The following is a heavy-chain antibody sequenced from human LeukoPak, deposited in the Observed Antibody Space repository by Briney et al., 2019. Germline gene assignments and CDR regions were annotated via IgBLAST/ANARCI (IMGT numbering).Heavy chain of an antibody. CDR1: GGSFSGYY. J-gene: IGHJ3*02. CDR3: ARGVFPRAFDI. CDR2: INHSGST. Sequence: PSETLSLTCAVYGGSFSGYYWSWIRQPPGKGLEWIGEINHSGSTNYNPSLKSRATISVDTSKNQFSLKLSSVTAADTAVYYCARGVFPRAFDIWGQGTMVTVSS. V-gene: IGHV4-34*01.